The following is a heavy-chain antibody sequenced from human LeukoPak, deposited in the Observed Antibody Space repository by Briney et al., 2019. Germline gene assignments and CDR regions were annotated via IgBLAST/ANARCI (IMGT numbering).Heavy chain of an antibody. CDR2: ISGSGGST. CDR3: AKGRSSYFAPSAYNWFDP. D-gene: IGHD6-6*01. CDR1: GFTFSSYA. J-gene: IGHJ5*02. V-gene: IGHV3-23*01. Sequence: GGSLRLSCAASGFTFSSYAMSWVRQAPGKGLEWVSAISGSGGSTYYADSVKGRFTISRDNSKNTLYLQMNSLRAEDTAVYYCAKGRSSYFAPSAYNWFDPWSQGTLVTVSS.